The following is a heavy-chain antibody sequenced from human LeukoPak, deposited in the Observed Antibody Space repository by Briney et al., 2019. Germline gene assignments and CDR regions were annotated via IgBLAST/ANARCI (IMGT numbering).Heavy chain of an antibody. D-gene: IGHD1-26*01. CDR3: ARARPPTNFDSGSYYPWFDP. J-gene: IGHJ5*02. CDR2: ISYDGSNK. Sequence: PGGSLRLSCAASGFTFSSYPMHWVRQAPGKGLEWVAVISYDGSNKYYADSVKGRFTISRDNSKNTLYLQMNSLRAEDTAVYYCARARPPTNFDSGSYYPWFDPWGQGTLVTVSS. V-gene: IGHV3-30-3*01. CDR1: GFTFSSYP.